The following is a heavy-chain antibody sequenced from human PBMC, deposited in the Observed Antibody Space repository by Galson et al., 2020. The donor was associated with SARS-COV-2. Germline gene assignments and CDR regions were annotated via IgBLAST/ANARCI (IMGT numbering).Heavy chain of an antibody. CDR1: GGSISSYY. CDR3: ARHWDTVFDY. J-gene: IGHJ4*02. Sequence: SETLSLTCTVSGGSISSYYWSWIRQHPGKGLERTGYIHYSGSTTYNPSLKSRVTISADTSKNQFSLKLSSVTAAETAVHYCARHWDTVFDYWGQGTLVTVSS. V-gene: IGHV4-59*08. CDR2: IHYSGST. D-gene: IGHD5-18*01.